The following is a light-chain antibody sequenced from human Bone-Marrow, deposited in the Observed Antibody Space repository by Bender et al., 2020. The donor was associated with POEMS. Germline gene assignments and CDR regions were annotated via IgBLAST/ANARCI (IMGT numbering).Light chain of an antibody. CDR1: SSDVGAYEY. CDR3: SSYAGTSSWV. Sequence: QSALTQPASVSGSPGQSITISCTGTSSDVGAYEYVSWYQQHPGDAPQLIIYEGTKRPSGVSNRFSGSKSGNTASLTISGLQAEDEADYYCSSYAGTSSWVFGGGTKLTVL. CDR2: EGT. V-gene: IGLV2-23*01. J-gene: IGLJ3*02.